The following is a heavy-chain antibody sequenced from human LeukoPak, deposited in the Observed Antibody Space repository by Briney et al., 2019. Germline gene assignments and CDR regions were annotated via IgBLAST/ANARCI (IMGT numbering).Heavy chain of an antibody. CDR1: GYTLTELS. V-gene: IGHV1-24*01. Sequence: ASVKVSCKVSGYTLTELSMHWVRQAPGKGLEWMGGFDPEDGETIYAQKFQGRVTMTEDTSTDTAYMELSSLRSEDTAVYYCATLTLNYDFWRRPRGVYGMDVWGQGTTVTVSS. CDR2: FDPEDGET. J-gene: IGHJ6*02. CDR3: ATLTLNYDFWRRPRGVYGMDV. D-gene: IGHD3-3*01.